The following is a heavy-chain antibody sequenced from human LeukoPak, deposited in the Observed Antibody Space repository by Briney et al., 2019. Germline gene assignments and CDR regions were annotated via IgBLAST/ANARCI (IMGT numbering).Heavy chain of an antibody. CDR2: IKQDGSQK. D-gene: IGHD6-19*01. CDR3: AREDSSGLDY. J-gene: IGHJ4*02. CDR1: GFTFSRFW. V-gene: IGHV3-7*01. Sequence: GGSLRLSCAVSGFTFSRFWMSWVRQAPGKGLEWVANIKQDGSQKSYVDSVKGRFTISRDNAKNSLYLQMNSLRAEDTAIYYCAREDSSGLDYWGQGTLVTVSS.